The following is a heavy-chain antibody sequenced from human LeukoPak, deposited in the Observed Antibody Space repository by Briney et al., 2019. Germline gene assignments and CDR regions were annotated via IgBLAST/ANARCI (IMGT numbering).Heavy chain of an antibody. V-gene: IGHV3-48*03. J-gene: IGHJ4*02. CDR1: GFTFSNYE. CDR3: ARRYCSSTSCTLDY. Sequence: GGSLRLYCAASGFTFSNYEMNWVRQVPGKGLEWVSYIGTSGSTKYYADSVRGRFTISRDNAENSLHLQMNSLRAEDAAVYYCARRYCSSTSCTLDYWGQGTLVTVSS. CDR2: IGTSGSTK. D-gene: IGHD2-2*01.